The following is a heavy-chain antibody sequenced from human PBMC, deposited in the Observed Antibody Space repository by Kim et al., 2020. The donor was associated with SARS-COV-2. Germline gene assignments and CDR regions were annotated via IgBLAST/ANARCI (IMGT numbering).Heavy chain of an antibody. V-gene: IGHV3-23*01. CDR2: ISDSADAT. CDR3: AKRIGTVAGTSQFFVDS. Sequence: GGSLRLSCAASGFTFSRFGMSWVRQAPGKGLEWVSAISDSADATNYADSVKGRFTISRDNSKNTLSLQMNSLRADDTAVYYCAKRIGTVAGTSQFFVDSWGQGTLVTVSS. D-gene: IGHD6-13*01. CDR1: GFTFSRFG. J-gene: IGHJ4*02.